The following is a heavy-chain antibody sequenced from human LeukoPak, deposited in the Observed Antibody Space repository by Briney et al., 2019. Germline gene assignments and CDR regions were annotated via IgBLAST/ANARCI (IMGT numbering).Heavy chain of an antibody. CDR3: AKTTTGDSSGRFPGWPVDY. Sequence: GGSLRLSCAASGFTFSSYAMYWVRQAPGKGLEWVSGIFGSGGSTHYADSVKGRFTISRDNSKNTVYLQMNSLRAEETAVYYCAKTTTGDSSGRFPGWPVDYWGQGTLVTVSS. D-gene: IGHD6-19*01. V-gene: IGHV3-23*01. J-gene: IGHJ4*02. CDR1: GFTFSSYA. CDR2: IFGSGGST.